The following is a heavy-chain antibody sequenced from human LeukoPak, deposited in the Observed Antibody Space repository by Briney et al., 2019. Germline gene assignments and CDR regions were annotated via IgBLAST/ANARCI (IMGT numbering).Heavy chain of an antibody. CDR2: INPNSGGT. Sequence: GASVKVSCKASGYTFTGYYMHWVRQAPGQGLEWMGWINPNSGGTNYAQKFQGRVTMTRDTSISTAYMELSRLRSDDTAVYYCARGGTIFGYTTPGYYYYYMDVWGKGTTVTVSS. CDR3: ARGGTIFGYTTPGYYYYYMDV. CDR1: GYTFTGYY. J-gene: IGHJ6*03. V-gene: IGHV1-2*02. D-gene: IGHD3-3*01.